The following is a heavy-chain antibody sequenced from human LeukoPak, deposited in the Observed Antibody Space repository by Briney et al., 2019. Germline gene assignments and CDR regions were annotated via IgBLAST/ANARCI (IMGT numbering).Heavy chain of an antibody. CDR1: GGSISSGSYY. CDR2: IYTSGST. CDR3: ARQYCSSTSCHLSWFDP. J-gene: IGHJ5*02. D-gene: IGHD2-2*01. Sequence: SETLSLTCTVSGGSISSGSYYWSWIRQPAGKGLEWIGRIYTSGSTNYNPSLKSRVTISVDTSKNQFSLKLSSVTAADTAVYYCARQYCSSTSCHLSWFDPWGQGTLVTVSS. V-gene: IGHV4-61*02.